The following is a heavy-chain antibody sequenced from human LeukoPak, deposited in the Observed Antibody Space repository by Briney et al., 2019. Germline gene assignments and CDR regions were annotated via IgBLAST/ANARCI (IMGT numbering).Heavy chain of an antibody. J-gene: IGHJ4*02. V-gene: IGHV4-39*01. CDR1: GGSISSSSYY. CDR2: IYYSGST. CDR3: ARNSGVYDY. Sequence: SETLSLTCTVSGGSISSSSYYWGWIRQPPGKGLEWIGSIYYSGSTYYNPSLKSRVTISVDTSKNQFSLKLSSVIAADTAVYYCARNSGVYDYWGQGTLVTVSS. D-gene: IGHD6-19*01.